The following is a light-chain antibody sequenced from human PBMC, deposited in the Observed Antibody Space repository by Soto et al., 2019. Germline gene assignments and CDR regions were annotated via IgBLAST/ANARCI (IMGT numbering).Light chain of an antibody. CDR1: QSISSY. J-gene: IGKJ2*01. Sequence: DIQMHQSPSSLSASVGDRVTITCRASQSISSYLNWYPQKPGKAPKLLIYAASSLQSGVPSRFSGSGSGTDFTLTISRLHPEDFATYYCQQSYSTPTFGQGTKLEIK. CDR2: AAS. V-gene: IGKV1-39*01. CDR3: QQSYSTPT.